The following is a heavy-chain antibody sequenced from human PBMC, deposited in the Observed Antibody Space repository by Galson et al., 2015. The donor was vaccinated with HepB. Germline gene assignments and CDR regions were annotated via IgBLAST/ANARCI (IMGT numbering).Heavy chain of an antibody. J-gene: IGHJ6*02. Sequence: SVKVSCKASGYTFTSYGISWVRQAPGQGLEWMGWISAYNGNTNYAQKLQGRVTMTTDTSTSTAYMELRSLRSDDTAVYYCARIADYDILTGYYPVVYGMDVWGQGTTVTVSS. CDR2: ISAYNGNT. CDR3: ARIADYDILTGYYPVVYGMDV. CDR1: GYTFTSYG. V-gene: IGHV1-18*01. D-gene: IGHD3-9*01.